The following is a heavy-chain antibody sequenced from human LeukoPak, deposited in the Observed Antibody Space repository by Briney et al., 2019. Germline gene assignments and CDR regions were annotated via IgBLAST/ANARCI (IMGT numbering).Heavy chain of an antibody. Sequence: GGSLRLSCATSGFTFSSYGMSWVRQAPGKGPEWVSLISGSGGTTYYADSVKGRFTISRDTSKNTLYLQMNSLRAEDTAVYYCAKDLRPMAYMLVIDVWGQGTLVTVSS. J-gene: IGHJ4*02. D-gene: IGHD3-16*02. CDR1: GFTFSSYG. CDR3: AKDLRPMAYMLVIDV. CDR2: ISGSGGTT. V-gene: IGHV3-23*01.